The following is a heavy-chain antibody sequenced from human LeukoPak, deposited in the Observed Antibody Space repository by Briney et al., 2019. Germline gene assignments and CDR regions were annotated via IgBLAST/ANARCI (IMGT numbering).Heavy chain of an antibody. CDR1: GGTFSSYA. V-gene: IGHV1-69*04. D-gene: IGHD2-2*01. Sequence: GASVKVSCKASGGTFSSYAISWVRQAPGQGLEWMGRIIPILGIANYAQKFQGRVTITADKSTSTAYMELSSLRSEDTAVYYCASLEVVPAAMPGFDPWGQGTLVTVSS. CDR3: ASLEVVPAAMPGFDP. J-gene: IGHJ5*02. CDR2: IIPILGIA.